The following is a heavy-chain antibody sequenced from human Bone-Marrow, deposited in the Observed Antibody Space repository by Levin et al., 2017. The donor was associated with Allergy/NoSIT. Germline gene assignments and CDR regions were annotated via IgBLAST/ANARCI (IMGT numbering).Heavy chain of an antibody. D-gene: IGHD3-3*01. CDR2: SSGSAGSA. V-gene: IGHV3-23*01. J-gene: IGHJ6*03. CDR3: AKQGVSGDYWSAYYGGILYYMDG. CDR1: GFNFSAYA. Sequence: GGSLRLSCAASGFNFSAYAMSWVRQAPGKGLEWVSASSGSAGSAYYADSVKGRFVISRDKSKNTLYLQMTSLRVEDTAVYYCAKQGVSGDYWSAYYGGILYYMDGWGQGTTVTVSS.